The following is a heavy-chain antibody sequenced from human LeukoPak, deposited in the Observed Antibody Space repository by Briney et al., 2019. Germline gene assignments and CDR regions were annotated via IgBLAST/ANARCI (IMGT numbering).Heavy chain of an antibody. J-gene: IGHJ4*02. V-gene: IGHV3-21*01. CDR1: GFTFSSYS. CDR3: AGDSIAARRMDY. D-gene: IGHD6-6*01. CDR2: ISSSSSHT. Sequence: PGGSLRLSCAASGFTFSSYSMNWVRQAPGKGLEWVSSISSSSSHTYYADSVQGRFTIARDNAKNSLYLQMNSLRAEDTAVYYCAGDSIAARRMDYWGQGTLVTVSS.